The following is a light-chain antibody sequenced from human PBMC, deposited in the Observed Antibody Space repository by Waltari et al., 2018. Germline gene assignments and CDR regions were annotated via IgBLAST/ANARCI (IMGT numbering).Light chain of an antibody. CDR1: QSVSSY. J-gene: IGKJ1*01. CDR2: DAS. Sequence: EIVLTHSPATLSLSPGERPTLSCRASQSVSSYLAWYQQKPGQAPRLLIYDASNRATGIPARFSGSGSGTDFTLTISSLEPEDFAVYYCQQRSNWPRTFGQGTKVEIK. V-gene: IGKV3-11*01. CDR3: QQRSNWPRT.